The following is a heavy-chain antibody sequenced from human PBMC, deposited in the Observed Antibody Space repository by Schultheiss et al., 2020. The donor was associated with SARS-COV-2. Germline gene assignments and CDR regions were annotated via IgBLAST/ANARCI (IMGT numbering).Heavy chain of an antibody. CDR3: ARDPDHLVVVAAASFDY. Sequence: GGSLRLSCAASGFTFSSYGMHWVRQAPGKGLEWVAVIWYDGSNKYYADSVKGRFTISRDNSKNTLYLQMNSLRAEDTAVYYCARDPDHLVVVAAASFDYWGQGTLVTVSS. CDR1: GFTFSSYG. D-gene: IGHD2-15*01. CDR2: IWYDGSNK. J-gene: IGHJ4*02. V-gene: IGHV3-33*01.